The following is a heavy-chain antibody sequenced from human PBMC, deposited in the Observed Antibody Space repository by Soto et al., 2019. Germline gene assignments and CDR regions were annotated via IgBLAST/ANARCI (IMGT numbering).Heavy chain of an antibody. J-gene: IGHJ4*02. CDR2: INAGNGNT. CDR3: ARVGTLGRGYSYGYSIDY. D-gene: IGHD5-18*01. Sequence: ASVKVSCKASGYTFTSYAMHWARQAPGQRLEWMGWINAGNGNTKYSQKFQGRVTITRDTSASTAYMELSSLRSEDTAVYYCARVGTLGRGYSYGYSIDYWGQGTLVTVS. V-gene: IGHV1-3*01. CDR1: GYTFTSYA.